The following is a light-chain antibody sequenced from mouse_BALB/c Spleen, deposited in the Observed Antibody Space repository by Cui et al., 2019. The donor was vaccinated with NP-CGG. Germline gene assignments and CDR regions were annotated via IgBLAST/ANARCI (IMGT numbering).Light chain of an antibody. CDR1: TGAVTTSNY. Sequence: ALVTPEPALTTSPGETVTLTCRSSTGAVTTSNYANWVQEKPDHLFTGLIGGTNNRVPGVPARFSGSLIGDKAALTITGAQTEDEAIYFCALWYSNHWVFGGGTKLTVL. CDR3: ALWYSNHWV. V-gene: IGLV1*01. J-gene: IGLJ1*01. CDR2: GTN.